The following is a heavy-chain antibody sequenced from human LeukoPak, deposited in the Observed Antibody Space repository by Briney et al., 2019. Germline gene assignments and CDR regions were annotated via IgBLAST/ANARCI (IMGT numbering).Heavy chain of an antibody. Sequence: GGSLGLSCAASGFTFSDYYMIWIRQAPGKGLECVSYIDKSGSPRYYADSVKGRFTISRDNAKNSLFLQMNSLRAEDTAVYYCARGGSYFDYWGQGTLVTVSS. CDR3: ARGGSYFDY. CDR1: GFTFSDYY. CDR2: IDKSGSPR. J-gene: IGHJ4*02. D-gene: IGHD1-26*01. V-gene: IGHV3-11*04.